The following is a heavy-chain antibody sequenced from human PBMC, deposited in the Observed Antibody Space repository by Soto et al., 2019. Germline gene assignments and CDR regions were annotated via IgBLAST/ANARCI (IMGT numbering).Heavy chain of an antibody. CDR1: GFTFSDYY. CDR2: ISSSSSYT. J-gene: IGHJ6*02. V-gene: IGHV3-11*06. CDR3: ARGLEVRGPLGYYYYGMDV. D-gene: IGHD3-10*01. Sequence: GGSLRLSCAASGFTFSDYYMSWIRQAPGKGLEWVSYISSSSSYTNYADSVKGRFTISRYNAKNSLYLQMNSLRAEDTAVYYCARGLEVRGPLGYYYYGMDVWGQGTTVTVSS.